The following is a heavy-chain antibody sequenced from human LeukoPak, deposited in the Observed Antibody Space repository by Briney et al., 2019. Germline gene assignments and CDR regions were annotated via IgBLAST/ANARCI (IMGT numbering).Heavy chain of an antibody. D-gene: IGHD3-9*01. CDR1: GYTFTGYY. CDR3: ARILRYFDWFEQRYYFDY. Sequence: ASVKVSCKASGYTFTGYYTHWVRQAPGQGLEWMGWINPNSGGTNYAQKFQGRVTMTRDTSISTAYMELGRLRSDDTAVYYCARILRYFDWFEQRYYFDYWGQGTLVTVSS. V-gene: IGHV1-2*02. J-gene: IGHJ4*02. CDR2: INPNSGGT.